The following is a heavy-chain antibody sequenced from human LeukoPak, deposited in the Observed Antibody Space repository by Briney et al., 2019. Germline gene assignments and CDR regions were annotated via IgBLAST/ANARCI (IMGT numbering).Heavy chain of an antibody. D-gene: IGHD3-9*01. CDR1: GFTFDDYA. CDR2: ISWNSGSI. Sequence: GGSLRLSCAASGFTFDDYAMHWVRQAPGKGLEWVSGISWNSGSIGYADSVKGRFTISRDNAKNSLYLQMNSLRAEDTALYYCAKATRQNFDWLFLFDPWGQGILVTVSS. CDR3: AKATRQNFDWLFLFDP. V-gene: IGHV3-9*01. J-gene: IGHJ5*02.